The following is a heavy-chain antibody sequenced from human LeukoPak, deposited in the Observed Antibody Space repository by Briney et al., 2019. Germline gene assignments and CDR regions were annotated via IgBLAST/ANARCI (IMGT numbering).Heavy chain of an antibody. J-gene: IGHJ4*02. CDR2: ITTYNGNT. Sequence: ASVKVSCKASGYTFTSYPISWVRQAPGQGLEWMGWITTYNGNTKYAQKLQGRVTMTTDTSTSTVYMDLRGLRSDDTAVYYCSRGYDYGDYVGDFDYWGQGTLVTVSS. CDR1: GYTFTSYP. D-gene: IGHD4-17*01. V-gene: IGHV1-18*01. CDR3: SRGYDYGDYVGDFDY.